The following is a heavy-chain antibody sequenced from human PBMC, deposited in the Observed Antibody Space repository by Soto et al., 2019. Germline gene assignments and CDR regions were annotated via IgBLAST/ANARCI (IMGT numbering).Heavy chain of an antibody. D-gene: IGHD2-21*02. CDR2: INPNSGGT. Sequence: ASVKVSCKASGYTFTGYYMHWVRQAPGQGLEWIGWINPNSGGTNYAQKFQGWVTMTRDTSISTAYMELSRLRSDDTAVYYCARGDPSYCGGDCYSTSIDYWGQGTLVTVSS. CDR1: GYTFTGYY. V-gene: IGHV1-2*04. CDR3: ARGDPSYCGGDCYSTSIDY. J-gene: IGHJ4*02.